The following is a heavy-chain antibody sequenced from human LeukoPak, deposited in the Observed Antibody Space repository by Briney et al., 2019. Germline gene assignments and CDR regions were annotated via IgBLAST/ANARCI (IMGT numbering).Heavy chain of an antibody. J-gene: IGHJ4*02. V-gene: IGHV4-59*12. CDR1: GGSISSYY. CDR3: ARETRIAVAGPDFDY. D-gene: IGHD6-19*01. CDR2: IYYSGST. Sequence: PSETLSLTCTVSGGSISSYYWSWIRQPPGKGLEWIGYIYYSGSTNYNPSLKSRVTISVDTSKNQFSLKLSSVTAADTAVYYCARETRIAVAGPDFDYWGQGTLVTVSS.